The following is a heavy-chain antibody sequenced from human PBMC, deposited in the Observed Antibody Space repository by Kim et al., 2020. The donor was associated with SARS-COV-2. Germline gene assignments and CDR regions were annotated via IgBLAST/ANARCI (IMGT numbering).Heavy chain of an antibody. V-gene: IGHV3-11*06. J-gene: IGHJ4*02. CDR3: ARNDFWSGYTPLDY. CDR2: ISSSSSYT. D-gene: IGHD3-3*01. CDR1: GFTFSDYY. Sequence: GGSLRLSCAASGFTFSDYYMSWIRQAPGKGLEWVSYISSSSSYTNYADSVKGRFTISRDNAKNSLYLQMNSLRAEDTAVYYCARNDFWSGYTPLDYWGQGTLVTVSS.